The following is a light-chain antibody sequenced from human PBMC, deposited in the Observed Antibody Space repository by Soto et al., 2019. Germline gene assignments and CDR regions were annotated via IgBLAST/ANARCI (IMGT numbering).Light chain of an antibody. V-gene: IGKV1-39*01. CDR3: QQSTRTPIT. J-gene: IGKJ5*01. Sequence: DIQMTQSPSSLSASVGDTVTITCRTSQNIGRFLSWLQDTPGQAPRLLMDASSVLQSGVPPRFSGSGSGTEFSLTNTGLQAEDSATYYCQQSTRTPITFGQGTRLVI. CDR1: QNIGRF. CDR2: ASS.